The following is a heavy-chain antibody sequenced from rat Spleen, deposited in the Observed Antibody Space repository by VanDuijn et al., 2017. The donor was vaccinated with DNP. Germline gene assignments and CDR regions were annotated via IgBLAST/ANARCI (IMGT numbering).Heavy chain of an antibody. D-gene: IGHD1-11*01. J-gene: IGHJ3*01. V-gene: IGHV5-29*01. CDR1: GFTFSDYY. CDR3: ARHEATEGIDFDY. CDR2: ISYDGSST. Sequence: EVLLVESDGGLVQPGRSLKLSCAVSGFTFSDYYMAWVRQAPAKGLEWVATISYDGSSTWYRDSVKGRFTISRDNAKSTLYLQMDSLRSEDTATYYCARHEATEGIDFDYWGQGTLVTVSS.